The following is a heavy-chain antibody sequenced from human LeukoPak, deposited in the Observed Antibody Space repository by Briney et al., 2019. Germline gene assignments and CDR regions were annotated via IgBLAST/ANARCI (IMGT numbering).Heavy chain of an antibody. D-gene: IGHD3-10*01. J-gene: IGHJ4*02. V-gene: IGHV1-24*01. CDR2: FDPEDGET. CDR3: ASISYGSGVDY. Sequence: ASVKVSCKVSGYTLTELSMHWVRQAPGKGLEWMGGFDPEDGETIYAQKFQGRVTMTRDTSISTAYMELSRLRSDDTAVYYCASISYGSGVDYWGQGTLVTVSS. CDR1: GYTLTELS.